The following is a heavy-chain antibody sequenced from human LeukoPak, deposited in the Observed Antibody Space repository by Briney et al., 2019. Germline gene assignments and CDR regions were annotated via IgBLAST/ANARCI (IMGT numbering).Heavy chain of an antibody. Sequence: SGTLSLTCAVSGGSISSSNWWSWVRQPPGKGLEWIGSIYCSGSTYYNPSLKSRVTISVDTSKNQFSLKLSSVIAADTAVYYCARQGNYYDSSGYFRLDYWGQGTLVTVSS. CDR2: IYCSGST. D-gene: IGHD3-22*01. J-gene: IGHJ4*02. V-gene: IGHV4-4*02. CDR1: GGSISSSNW. CDR3: ARQGNYYDSSGYFRLDY.